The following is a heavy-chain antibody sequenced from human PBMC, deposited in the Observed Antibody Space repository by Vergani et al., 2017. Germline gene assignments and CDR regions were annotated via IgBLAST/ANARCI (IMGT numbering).Heavy chain of an antibody. CDR2: LSASDRRT. D-gene: IGHD3-16*01. V-gene: IGHV3-23*01. CDR1: GFTFIMHA. CDR3: AKDWGDSVISPSDH. Sequence: EVQLLESGGDLVQPGGSLRLSCAASGFTFIMHAMSWVRQAPGKGLEWVSTLSASDRRTHYADSVKGRFTVSRDNAKASLFLQLDSLRVEDTAVYYCAKDWGDSVISPSDHWGQGTLVTVSS. J-gene: IGHJ4*02.